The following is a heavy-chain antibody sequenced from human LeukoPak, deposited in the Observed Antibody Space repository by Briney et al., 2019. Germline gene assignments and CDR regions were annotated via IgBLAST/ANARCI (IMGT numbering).Heavy chain of an antibody. CDR3: ASTGYCIGGSCYSNYFDH. D-gene: IGHD2-15*01. CDR1: GVSFTSLY. J-gene: IGHJ4*02. Sequence: SETLTLTCAVSGVSFTSLYGSWIRQPPGKGLEWVGYIYFSGSTNYNPSHKSRGTVSLDTTKNQVSLKLSSVSAADTAVYYCASTGYCIGGSCYSNYFDHWGQGTLVTVSS. CDR2: IYFSGST. V-gene: IGHV4-59*08.